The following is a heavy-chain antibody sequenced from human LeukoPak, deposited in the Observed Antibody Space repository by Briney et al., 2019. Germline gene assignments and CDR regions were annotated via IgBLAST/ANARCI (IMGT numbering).Heavy chain of an antibody. J-gene: IGHJ4*02. CDR2: IKSKTDGGTT. D-gene: IGHD2-2*01. V-gene: IGHV3-15*01. CDR3: TTVVPAAILYYFDY. CDR1: GFTFSNAW. Sequence: PGGSLRLSCAVSGFTFSNAWMSWVRQAPGKGLEWVGRIKSKTDGGTTDYAAPVKGRFTISRDDSKNTLYLQMNSLKTEDTAVYYCTTVVPAAILYYFDYWGQGTLVTVSS.